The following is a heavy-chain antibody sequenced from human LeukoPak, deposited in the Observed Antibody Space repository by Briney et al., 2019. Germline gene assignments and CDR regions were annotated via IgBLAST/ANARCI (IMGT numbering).Heavy chain of an antibody. J-gene: IGHJ4*02. D-gene: IGHD4-17*01. CDR1: GGSISSYY. CDR2: IHYSGNT. Sequence: SETLSLTCTVSGGSISSYYWNWIRQPPGKGLEWIGYIHYSGNTNYNPSLKSRVTISVDTSKNQFSRNLSSVTAAGTAIYYCARSIHDYGDFYFDFWGQGTLVTVSS. CDR3: ARSIHDYGDFYFDF. V-gene: IGHV4-59*01.